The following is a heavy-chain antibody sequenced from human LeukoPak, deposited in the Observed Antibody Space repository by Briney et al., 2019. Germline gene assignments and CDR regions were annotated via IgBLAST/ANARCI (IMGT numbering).Heavy chain of an antibody. CDR1: GYIFTTFD. J-gene: IGHJ4*02. Sequence: ASVKVSCKASGYIFTTFDINWVRQATGQGLEWMGWMNPNSGNTGYAQKFQGRVTITRNTSISTAYMELSSLTSVDTAVYYCAREVVAAAGTVDYWGQGTLVTVSS. CDR2: MNPNSGNT. D-gene: IGHD6-13*01. V-gene: IGHV1-8*03. CDR3: AREVVAAAGTVDY.